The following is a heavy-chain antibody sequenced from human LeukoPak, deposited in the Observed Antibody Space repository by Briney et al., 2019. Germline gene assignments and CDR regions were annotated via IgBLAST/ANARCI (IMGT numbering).Heavy chain of an antibody. CDR3: ARENPSGYYNRPIDY. D-gene: IGHD3-22*01. CDR2: INHSGST. J-gene: IGHJ4*02. V-gene: IGHV4-34*01. Sequence: SETLSLTCAVYGGSFSGYYWSWIRQPPGKGLEWIGEINHSGSTNYNPSLRSRVTMSVDTSKNQFSLKLSSVTAADTAIYYCARENPSGYYNRPIDYWGQGTLVTVSS. CDR1: GGSFSGYY.